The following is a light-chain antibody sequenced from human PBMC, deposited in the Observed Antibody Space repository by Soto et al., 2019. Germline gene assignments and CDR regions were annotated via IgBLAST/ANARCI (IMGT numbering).Light chain of an antibody. J-gene: IGKJ1*01. Sequence: EIVMTQSPATLSVSPGERATFSCRASQSVSSNLAWYQQKPGQAPRLLIYGASSRATGIPDRFSGSGSGTDFTLTVSRLEPEDFAVYYCQQYNNWPPTFGQGTKVDIK. V-gene: IGKV3D-15*01. CDR3: QQYNNWPPT. CDR1: QSVSSN. CDR2: GAS.